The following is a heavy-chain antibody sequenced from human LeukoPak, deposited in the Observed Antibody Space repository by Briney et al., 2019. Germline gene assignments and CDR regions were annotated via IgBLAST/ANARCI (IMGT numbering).Heavy chain of an antibody. V-gene: IGHV3-53*01. J-gene: IGHJ4*02. CDR1: GFSVSSNY. Sequence: PGGSLRLSCAASGFSVSSNYVTWVRQAPGKGLEWVAIIYGNNNTYYADSVKGRFTLSRDNSKNTLYLQMSGLRAEDTAVYYCAREGEDYSDEVWGQGTLVTVSS. CDR3: AREGEDYSDEV. D-gene: IGHD4-17*01. CDR2: IYGNNNT.